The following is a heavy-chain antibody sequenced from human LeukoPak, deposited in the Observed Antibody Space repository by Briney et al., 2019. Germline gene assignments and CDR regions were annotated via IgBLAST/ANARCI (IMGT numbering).Heavy chain of an antibody. CDR3: ASESGSGSYYDY. Sequence: GASLQISCKCAGSIFSSYWITWGRQLPGKGLEWMGRIDPSDSYTKYSPSFQGHVTISVDKSISTAYLQWSSLKAPDTAMYYCASESGSGSYYDYWGQGTLVTVSS. D-gene: IGHD3-10*01. CDR1: GSIFSSYW. V-gene: IGHV5-10-1*01. J-gene: IGHJ4*02. CDR2: IDPSDSYT.